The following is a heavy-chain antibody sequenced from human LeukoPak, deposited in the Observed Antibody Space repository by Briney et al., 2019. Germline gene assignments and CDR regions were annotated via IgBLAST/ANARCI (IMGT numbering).Heavy chain of an antibody. CDR1: GYTFTGYY. J-gene: IGHJ3*01. CDR3: AAYDSSGYFPDDAFDF. V-gene: IGHV1-2*02. Sequence: ASVKVSCKASGYTFTGYYMHWVRQAPGQGLEWMGWINPNSGGTNYAQKFQGRVTMTRDTSISTAYMELSSLRSDDTAVYYCAAYDSSGYFPDDAFDFWGQGTMVTVAS. CDR2: INPNSGGT. D-gene: IGHD3-22*01.